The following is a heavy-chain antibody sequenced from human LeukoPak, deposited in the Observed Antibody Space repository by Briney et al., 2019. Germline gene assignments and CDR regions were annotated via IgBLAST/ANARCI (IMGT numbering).Heavy chain of an antibody. Sequence: SETLSLTCGVSGGSVINTNWWTWVRQPPGKGLEWIGEVHLDGRTNYNPSLESRLTMSVDVSENQVSLKLTSVTAADTAVYYCAREGGFYRPLDYSGQGALVAVSS. D-gene: IGHD3-3*01. J-gene: IGHJ4*02. CDR1: GGSVINTNW. CDR3: AREGGFYRPLDY. V-gene: IGHV4-4*02. CDR2: VHLDGRT.